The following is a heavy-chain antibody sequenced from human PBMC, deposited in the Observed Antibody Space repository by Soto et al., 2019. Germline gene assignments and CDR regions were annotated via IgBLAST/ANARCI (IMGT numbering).Heavy chain of an antibody. D-gene: IGHD1-26*01. Sequence: EVQLLESGGGLVQPGGSLRLSCAASGFTFSSYAMSWVRQTPGKGLEWVSYISDGGGSTNYADSVKGRFTMSRDNSKNTLYLQMNSQRAEDTAVYYCAKDREVGGKAFVGDYWCQGTLVTVSS. J-gene: IGHJ4*02. CDR2: ISDGGGST. CDR3: AKDREVGGKAFVGDY. CDR1: GFTFSSYA. V-gene: IGHV3-23*01.